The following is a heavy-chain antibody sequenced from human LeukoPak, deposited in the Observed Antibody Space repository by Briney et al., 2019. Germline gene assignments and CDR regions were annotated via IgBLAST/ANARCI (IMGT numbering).Heavy chain of an antibody. CDR2: INPNSGGT. D-gene: IGHD4-11*01. V-gene: IGHV1-2*02. CDR3: AREDATTVTRLYNWFDP. Sequence: GASVKVSCKASGYTFTGYYMHWVRQAPGQGLEWMGWINPNSGGTNYAQKFQGRVTMTRDTSISTAYMELSRLRSDDTAVYYCAREDATTVTRLYNWFDPWGQGTLVTVSS. CDR1: GYTFTGYY. J-gene: IGHJ5*02.